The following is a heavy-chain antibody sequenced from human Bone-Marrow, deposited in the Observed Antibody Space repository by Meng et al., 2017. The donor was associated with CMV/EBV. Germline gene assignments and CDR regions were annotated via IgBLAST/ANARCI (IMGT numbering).Heavy chain of an antibody. CDR3: AREIVGATRWFDP. CDR1: GFTFSSYA. V-gene: IGHV3-30*04. D-gene: IGHD1-26*01. CDR2: ISYDGSNK. J-gene: IGHJ5*02. Sequence: GESLKISCAASGFTFSSYAMHWVRQAPGKGLEWVAVISYDGSNKYYADSVKGRFTISRDNSKNTLYLQMNSLRAEDTAVYYCAREIVGATRWFDPWGQGTLVTGSS.